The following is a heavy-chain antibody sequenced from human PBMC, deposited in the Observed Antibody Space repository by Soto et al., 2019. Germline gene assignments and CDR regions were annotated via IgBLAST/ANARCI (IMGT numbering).Heavy chain of an antibody. V-gene: IGHV3-33*01. CDR1: GFTFSSYG. D-gene: IGHD2-15*01. CDR3: ARALPHLVVVAATPDY. J-gene: IGHJ4*02. CDR2: IWYDGSNK. Sequence: GGSLRLSCAASGFTFSSYGMHWVRQAPGKGLEWVAVIWYDGSNKYYADSVKGRFTISRDNSKNTLYLQMNSLRAEDTAVYYCARALPHLVVVAATPDYWGQGTLVTVSS.